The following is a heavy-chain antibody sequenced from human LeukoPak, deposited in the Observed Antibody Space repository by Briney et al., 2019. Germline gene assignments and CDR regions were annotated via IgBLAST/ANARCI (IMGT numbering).Heavy chain of an antibody. CDR2: ISYDGSNK. CDR1: GFTFSSYG. CDR3: ARDRAVRSYYDGAFDI. Sequence: PGGSLRLSCAASGFTFSSYGMHWVRQAPGKGLEWVAVISYDGSNKYYADSVKGRFTISRDNAKNSLYLQMNSLRAEDTAVYYCARDRAVRSYYDGAFDIWGQGTMVTVSS. J-gene: IGHJ3*02. D-gene: IGHD3-22*01. V-gene: IGHV3-30*03.